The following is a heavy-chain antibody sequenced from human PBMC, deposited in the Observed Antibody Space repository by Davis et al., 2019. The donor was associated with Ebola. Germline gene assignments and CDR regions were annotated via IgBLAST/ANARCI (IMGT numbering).Heavy chain of an antibody. CDR1: GFTFSSYA. CDR3: VKDRFTVVVVHGGFDY. D-gene: IGHD2-15*01. CDR2: ISTNGETT. Sequence: GESLKISCSASGFTFSSYAMHWVRQAPGKGLESVARISTNGETTYYADSVKGRFTISRDNSKDTLYLQMRNLRIDDTAVYYCVKDRFTVVVVHGGFDYWGQGTQVTVSS. V-gene: IGHV3-64D*06. J-gene: IGHJ4*02.